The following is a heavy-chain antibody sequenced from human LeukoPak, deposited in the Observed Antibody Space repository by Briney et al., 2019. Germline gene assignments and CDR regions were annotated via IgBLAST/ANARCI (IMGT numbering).Heavy chain of an antibody. D-gene: IGHD3-10*01. CDR1: GFTFSIYA. CDR3: ARDTPFLYGTGTYYFDS. J-gene: IGHJ4*01. V-gene: IGHV3-23*01. Sequence: PGGSLRLSCVASGFTFSIYAMTWVRQAPGKGLEWVSTISGSSGNTYYADSVKGRFTISRDNSKNTFYLQMNSLRAEDTAVYYCARDTPFLYGTGTYYFDSWGQGTLVTVSS. CDR2: ISGSSGNT.